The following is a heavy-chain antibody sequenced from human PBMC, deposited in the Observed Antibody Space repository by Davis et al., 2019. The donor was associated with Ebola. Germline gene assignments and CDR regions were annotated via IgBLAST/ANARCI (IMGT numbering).Heavy chain of an antibody. V-gene: IGHV3-30*18. J-gene: IGHJ3*02. Sequence: GESLKISCAASGFTFSSYGMYSVRQAPGKGLEWVAVISYDGSNKYYAASVKGRFTISRDNSKNKLYLQMTSLRAEDTAVYYCANLFYGDYSDAFDIWGQGTMVTVSS. D-gene: IGHD4-17*01. CDR2: ISYDGSNK. CDR3: ANLFYGDYSDAFDI. CDR1: GFTFSSYG.